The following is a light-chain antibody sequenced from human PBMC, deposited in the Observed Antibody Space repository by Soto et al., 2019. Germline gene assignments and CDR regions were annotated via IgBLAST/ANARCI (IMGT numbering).Light chain of an antibody. V-gene: IGKV1-39*01. CDR3: QQSYSTPFT. J-gene: IGKJ3*01. CDR1: QSISSY. CDR2: AAS. Sequence: DIQVTQSRSSLSASVGDRVTITCRASQSISSYLNWYQQKPGKAPKLLIYAASSLQSGVPSRFSGSGSGTDFTLTISSLQPEDFATYYCQQSYSTPFTYGPGTKVDIK.